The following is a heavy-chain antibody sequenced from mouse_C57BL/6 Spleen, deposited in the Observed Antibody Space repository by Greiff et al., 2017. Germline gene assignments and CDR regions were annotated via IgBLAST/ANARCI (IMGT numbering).Heavy chain of an antibody. CDR3: ARGDYYGSSYHFDV. CDR1: GYTFTSYW. V-gene: IGHV1-69*01. J-gene: IGHJ1*03. D-gene: IGHD1-1*01. CDR2: IDPSDSYT. Sequence: QVHVKQPGAELVMPGASVKLSCKASGYTFTSYWMHWVKQRPGQGLEWIGEIDPSDSYTNYNQKFKGKSTLTVDKSSSTAYMQLSSLTSEDSAVYCCARGDYYGSSYHFDVWGTGTTVTVSS.